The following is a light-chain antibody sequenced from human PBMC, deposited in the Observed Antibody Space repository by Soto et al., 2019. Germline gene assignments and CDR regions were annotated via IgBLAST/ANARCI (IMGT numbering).Light chain of an antibody. J-gene: IGKJ1*01. CDR2: DAS. V-gene: IGKV1-5*01. Sequence: DIQMTQSPSTLSASVGDRVTITCRASQSISSWLAWYLQKPGKAPKLLIYDASSLESGVPSRFSGSGSGTEFPLTISSLQPDDFATYYCQQYNSPWAFGQGTKVEIK. CDR3: QQYNSPWA. CDR1: QSISSW.